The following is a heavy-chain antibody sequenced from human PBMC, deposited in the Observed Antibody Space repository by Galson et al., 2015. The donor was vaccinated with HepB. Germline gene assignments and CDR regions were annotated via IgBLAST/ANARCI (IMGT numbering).Heavy chain of an antibody. CDR2: IIPSLGIA. CDR3: AREDIMGLDV. Sequence: SVKVSCKASGGTFSNYSISWVRQTPGQGLEWMGRIIPSLGIANYAQKSQGRVAITADESTSTAYVELSRLRSEDTAVYYCAREDIMGLDVWGQGTTVTVSS. V-gene: IGHV1-69*02. J-gene: IGHJ6*02. CDR1: GGTFSNYS. D-gene: IGHD3-16*01.